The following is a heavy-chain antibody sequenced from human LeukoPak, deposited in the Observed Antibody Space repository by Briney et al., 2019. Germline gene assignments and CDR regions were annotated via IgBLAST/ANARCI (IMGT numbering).Heavy chain of an antibody. J-gene: IGHJ4*02. CDR3: ARDETMRVDTYETSPFDY. D-gene: IGHD5-18*01. CDR2: ISYDGSNE. Sequence: PGGSLRLSCAASGFTFSSFPMHWVRQAPGKGLEWVALISYDGSNEYYADSVKGRFTISRDNSKNTLYLQMNSLRAEDTAVYYCARDETMRVDTYETSPFDYWGQGTMVTVSS. CDR1: GFTFSSFP. V-gene: IGHV3-30*04.